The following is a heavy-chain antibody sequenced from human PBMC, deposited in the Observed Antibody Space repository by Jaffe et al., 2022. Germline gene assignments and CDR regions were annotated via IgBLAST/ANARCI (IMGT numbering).Heavy chain of an antibody. V-gene: IGHV3-49*04. CDR3: TRDRFGNWNDNVYGY. CDR2: IRSKAYGGTT. J-gene: IGHJ4*02. D-gene: IGHD1-20*01. Sequence: EVQLVESGGGLVQPGRSLRLSCTASGFTFGDYAMSWVRQAPGKGLEWVGFIRSKAYGGTTEYAASVKGRFTISRDDSKSIAYLQMNSLKTEDTAVYYCTRDRFGNWNDNVYGYWGQGTLVTVSS. CDR1: GFTFGDYA.